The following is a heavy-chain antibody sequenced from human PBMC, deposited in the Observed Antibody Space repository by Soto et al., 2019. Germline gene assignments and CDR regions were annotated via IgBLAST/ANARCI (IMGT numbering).Heavy chain of an antibody. CDR3: VTLHYGDDES. J-gene: IGHJ4*02. CDR2: INTHATTI. V-gene: IGHV3-74*01. CDR1: RFTFSKYW. Sequence: EVHLVESGGGLVQPGSSLRLSCVGSRFTFSKYWLHWVRQAPGKGLVWVSRINTHATTIDYADSVKGRFSISRDNAKNTLYLQMNSLRPEDTAVYYCVTLHYGDDESWGQGTLVTVSS. D-gene: IGHD4-17*01.